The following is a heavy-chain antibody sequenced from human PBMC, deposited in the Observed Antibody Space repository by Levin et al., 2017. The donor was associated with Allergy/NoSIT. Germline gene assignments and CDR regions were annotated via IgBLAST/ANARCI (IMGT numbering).Heavy chain of an antibody. J-gene: IGHJ5*02. V-gene: IGHV3-66*01. CDR3: ARDLQLIHYHGSENWFDP. CDR2: IYSGGST. D-gene: IGHD3-10*01. CDR1: GFDVSTNY. Sequence: PGGSLRLSCAVSGFDVSTNYMSWVRQAPGKGLEWVSVIYSGGSTYYADSVEGRFTVSRDNSKNTLYLQMNSLSAEDSAIYYCARDLQLIHYHGSENWFDPWGQGTLVTVSS.